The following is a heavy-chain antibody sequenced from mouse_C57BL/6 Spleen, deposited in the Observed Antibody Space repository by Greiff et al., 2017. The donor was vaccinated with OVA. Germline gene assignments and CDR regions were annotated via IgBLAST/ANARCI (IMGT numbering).Heavy chain of an antibody. CDR1: GFTFSSYT. Sequence: EVMLVESGGGLVKPGGSLKLSCAASGFTFSSYTMSWVRQTPEKRLEWVATISGGGGNTYYPDSVKGRFTISRDNAKNTLYLQMSSLMSEDTALYYCARDDGYYGTFAYWGQGTLVTVSA. J-gene: IGHJ3*01. CDR3: ARDDGYYGTFAY. D-gene: IGHD2-3*01. CDR2: ISGGGGNT. V-gene: IGHV5-9*01.